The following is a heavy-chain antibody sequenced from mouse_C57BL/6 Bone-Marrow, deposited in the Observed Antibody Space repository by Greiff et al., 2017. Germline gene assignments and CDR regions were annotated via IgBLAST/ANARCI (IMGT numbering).Heavy chain of an antibody. J-gene: IGHJ2*01. Sequence: VQLQQSGPVLVKPGASVKMSCKASGYTFTDYYMNWVKQSHGTSLEWIGVINPYNGGTSYNQTFKGKATLSVDTSSSTADMDLNSLTSEDSAVYYGGQRVWVGSGYYLEYWGQGTTLTVSA. CDR1: GYTFTDYY. V-gene: IGHV1-19*01. CDR2: INPYNGGT. CDR3: GQRVWVGSGYYLEY.